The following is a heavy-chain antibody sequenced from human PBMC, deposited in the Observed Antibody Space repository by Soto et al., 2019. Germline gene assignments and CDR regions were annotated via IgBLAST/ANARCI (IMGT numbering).Heavy chain of an antibody. D-gene: IGHD6-19*01. J-gene: IGHJ3*02. V-gene: IGHV1-2*02. CDR3: ARVVAVAGDAFDI. CDR1: GYTFTGYY. CDR2: INPNSGGT. Sequence: ASVKVSCKVSGYTFTGYYMHWVRQAPGQGLEWMGWINPNSGGTNYAQKFQGRVTMTRDTSISTAYMELSRLRSDDTAVYYCARVVAVAGDAFDIWGQGTMVTVSS.